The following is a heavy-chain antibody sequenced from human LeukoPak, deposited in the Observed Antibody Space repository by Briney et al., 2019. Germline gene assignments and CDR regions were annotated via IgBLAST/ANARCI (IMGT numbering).Heavy chain of an antibody. J-gene: IGHJ4*02. CDR2: INPNSGGT. Sequence: GASVKVSCKASGYTFTGYYMHWVRQAPGQGLEWMGWINPNSGGTNYAQKFQGRVTMTRDTSISTAYMELSRLRSDDTAVYYCARDVVNYGSGSYSNYFDYWGQGTLVTVSS. V-gene: IGHV1-2*02. CDR1: GYTFTGYY. D-gene: IGHD3-10*01. CDR3: ARDVVNYGSGSYSNYFDY.